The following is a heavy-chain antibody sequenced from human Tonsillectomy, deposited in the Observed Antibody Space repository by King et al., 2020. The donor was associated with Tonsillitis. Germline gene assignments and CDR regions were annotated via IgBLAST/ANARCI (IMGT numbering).Heavy chain of an antibody. CDR3: AKSGGYDLYHYYGMDV. CDR1: GFTFSSYA. J-gene: IGHJ6*02. V-gene: IGHV3-23*04. Sequence: VQLEESGGGLVQPGGSLRLSCAAPGFTFSSYAMNWVRQAPGKGLEWVSAISGSGGSTYYADSVKGRFTISRDNSKNTLYLQMNSLRAEDTAVYYCAKSGGYDLYHYYGMDVWGQGTTVTVSS. D-gene: IGHD5-12*01. CDR2: ISGSGGST.